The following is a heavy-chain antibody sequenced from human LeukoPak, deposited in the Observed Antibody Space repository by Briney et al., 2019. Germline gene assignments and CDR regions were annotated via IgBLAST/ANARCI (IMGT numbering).Heavy chain of an antibody. D-gene: IGHD7-27*01. CDR3: ASRKLGNDY. Sequence: SETLSLTCTISGGSVSDYYWSWIRQSPGKGLEWIGYIYHTGSTSYSPSLKSRVTISADTSQNQFSLKLSSVTAADTAVYYCASRKLGNDYWGQGTLVAVSS. V-gene: IGHV4-59*02. CDR2: IYHTGST. J-gene: IGHJ4*02. CDR1: GGSVSDYY.